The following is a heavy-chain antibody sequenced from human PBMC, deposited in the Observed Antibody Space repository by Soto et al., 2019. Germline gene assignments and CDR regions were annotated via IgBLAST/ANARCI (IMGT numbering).Heavy chain of an antibody. Sequence: PGESLKISCKGSGYSFTSYWIGWVRQMPGKGLEWMGIIYPGDSDTRYSPSFQGQVTISADKSISTAYLQWSSLKASDTAMYYCARHVSSPTNYYYYYYKDVWSKGTTVTVSS. D-gene: IGHD6-13*01. J-gene: IGHJ6*03. CDR1: GYSFTSYW. V-gene: IGHV5-51*01. CDR3: ARHVSSPTNYYYYYYKDV. CDR2: IYPGDSDT.